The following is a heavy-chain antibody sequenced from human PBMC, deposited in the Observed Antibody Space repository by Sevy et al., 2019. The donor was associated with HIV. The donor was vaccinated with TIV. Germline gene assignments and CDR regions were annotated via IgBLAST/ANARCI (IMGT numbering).Heavy chain of an antibody. Sequence: GGSLRLSCTASGFTFSSHDMVWVRQAPGKGLEWVSGISEGGKNTYYADSVRGRFTISRDDSKITVYLQMNSLRADDTALYYCAREREADHSSWDFVFWGQGTLVTVSS. V-gene: IGHV3-23*01. D-gene: IGHD6-13*01. CDR2: ISEGGKNT. J-gene: IGHJ4*02. CDR1: GFTFSSHD. CDR3: AREREADHSSWDFVF.